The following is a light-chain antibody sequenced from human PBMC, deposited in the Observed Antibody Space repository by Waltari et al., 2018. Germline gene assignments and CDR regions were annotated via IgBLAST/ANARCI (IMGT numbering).Light chain of an antibody. Sequence: QLVVTQSSSASASLGASVKLTCTLSSGPGSYAIAWHQKQPQKGPRFLLRVNSDGSHNKGDAVPYRFSGSSSGAERYLIISSLQSEDEADYYCQTWDTDIVVFGGGTKLTV. J-gene: IGLJ2*01. V-gene: IGLV4-69*01. CDR1: SGPGSYA. CDR2: VNSDGSH. CDR3: QTWDTDIVV.